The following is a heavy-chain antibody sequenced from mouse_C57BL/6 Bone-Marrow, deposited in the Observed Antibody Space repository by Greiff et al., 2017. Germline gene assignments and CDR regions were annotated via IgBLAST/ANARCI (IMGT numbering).Heavy chain of an antibody. J-gene: IGHJ2*01. CDR3: ARWPSSGYRYYFDY. CDR2: IDPSDSYT. Sequence: QVQLQQPGAELVRPGTSVTLSCKASGYTFTSYWMHWVKQRPGQGLEWIGVIDPSDSYTNYNQKFKGKATLTVDTSSSTAYMQLSSLTSEDSAVYYCARWPSSGYRYYFDYWGQGTTLTVAS. V-gene: IGHV1-59*01. CDR1: GYTFTSYW. D-gene: IGHD3-2*02.